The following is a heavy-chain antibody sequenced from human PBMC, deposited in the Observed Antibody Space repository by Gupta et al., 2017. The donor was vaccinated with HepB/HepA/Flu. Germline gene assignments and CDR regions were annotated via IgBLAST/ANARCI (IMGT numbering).Heavy chain of an antibody. J-gene: IGHJ5*02. V-gene: IGHV1-3*01. CDR3: AREYCSDYNCNWFDP. D-gene: IGHD3-10*01. CDR1: GYSFSNYA. Sequence: QVQLVQSGAEVKKPGASVTVSCKASGYSFSNYAIQWLRQAPGQRVEWMGWIKCGNGDTKYSLKFQDRITITRDTSASTVYMEVNGLRSEDTAVYYCAREYCSDYNCNWFDPWGQGTLVTVSS. CDR2: IKCGNGDT.